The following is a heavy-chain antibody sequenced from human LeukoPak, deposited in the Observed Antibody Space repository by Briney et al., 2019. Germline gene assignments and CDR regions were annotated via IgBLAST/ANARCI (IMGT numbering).Heavy chain of an antibody. CDR1: GYTLTELS. J-gene: IGHJ4*02. CDR3: ARWFSIVGAHDY. V-gene: IGHV1-24*01. CDR2: FDPEDGET. Sequence: ASVKVSCKVSGYTLTELSMHWVRQAPGKGLEWMGGFDPEDGETIYAQKFQGRVTMTEDTSTDTVYMDLSSLRSEDTAVYYCARWFSIVGAHDYWGQGTLVTVSS. D-gene: IGHD1-26*01.